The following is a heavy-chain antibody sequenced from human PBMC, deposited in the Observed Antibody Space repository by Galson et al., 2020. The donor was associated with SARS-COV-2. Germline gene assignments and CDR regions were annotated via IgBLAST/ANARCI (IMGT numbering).Heavy chain of an antibody. V-gene: IGHV4-59*01. CDR2: IYYSGST. J-gene: IGHJ6*02. D-gene: IGHD2-15*01. CDR1: GGSISSYY. CDR3: ARGMGYCSGGSCYSAPSYGMDV. Sequence: PSETLSLTCTVSGGSISSYYWSWIRQPPGKGLEWIGYIYYSGSTNYNPSLKSRVTISVDTSKNQFSLKLSSVTAADTAVYYCARGMGYCSGGSCYSAPSYGMDVWGQGTTVTVSS.